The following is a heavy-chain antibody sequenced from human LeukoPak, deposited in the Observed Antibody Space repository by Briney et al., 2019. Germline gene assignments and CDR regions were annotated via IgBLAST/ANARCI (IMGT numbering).Heavy chain of an antibody. Sequence: PSETLSLICAVYGGPFSDYSWTWIRQPPGKGLEWVGEINYSGGTNHNPSLMTRVIMSVSPSKNQICLKLRSVTAADTAVYYCARVGYSQSISHWSRTGLGAYPTKYYYYMDVWGKGTTVTVSS. CDR1: GGPFSDYS. J-gene: IGHJ6*03. D-gene: IGHD5-18*01. CDR2: INYSGGT. CDR3: ARVGYSQSISHWSRTGLGAYPTKYYYYMDV. V-gene: IGHV4-34*01.